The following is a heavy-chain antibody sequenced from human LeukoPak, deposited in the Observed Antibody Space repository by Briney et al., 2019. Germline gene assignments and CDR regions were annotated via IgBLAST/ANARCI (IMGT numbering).Heavy chain of an antibody. CDR3: ATGGRQLPGGYYYYYMDV. Sequence: SETLSLTCTVSGGSISSYYWSWIRQPAGKGLEWIGRIYTSGSTNYNPSLKSRVTMSVDTSKNQFSLKLSSVTAADTAVYYCATGGRQLPGGYYYYYMDVWGKGTTVTVSS. CDR2: IYTSGST. V-gene: IGHV4-4*07. CDR1: GGSISSYY. J-gene: IGHJ6*03. D-gene: IGHD5-18*01.